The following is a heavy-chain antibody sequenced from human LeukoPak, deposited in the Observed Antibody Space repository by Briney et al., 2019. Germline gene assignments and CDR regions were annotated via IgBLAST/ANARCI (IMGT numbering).Heavy chain of an antibody. V-gene: IGHV4-34*01. Sequence: SETLSLTCAVDGGSFSGYYWSWIRQPPGKGLEWIGEINHSGSTNYNPSLKSRVTISVDTSKNQFSLKLSSVTAADTAVYYCARDKVSGPNWFDPWGQGTLVTVSS. CDR2: INHSGST. CDR3: ARDKVSGPNWFDP. CDR1: GGSFSGYY. D-gene: IGHD1-14*01. J-gene: IGHJ5*02.